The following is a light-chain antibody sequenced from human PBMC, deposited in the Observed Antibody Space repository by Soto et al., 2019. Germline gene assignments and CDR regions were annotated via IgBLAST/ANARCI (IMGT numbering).Light chain of an antibody. Sequence: QPASVSGSPGQSITISCTGTNSDVGGYGYVSWYQQHPGKAPKLLIFETSHRPSGVSSRFSGSKSGNTASLTISGIQAEDEADYYCSSYTSTTTGGVFGGGTKLTVL. V-gene: IGLV2-14*01. CDR1: NSDVGGYGY. CDR2: ETS. J-gene: IGLJ3*02. CDR3: SSYTSTTTGGV.